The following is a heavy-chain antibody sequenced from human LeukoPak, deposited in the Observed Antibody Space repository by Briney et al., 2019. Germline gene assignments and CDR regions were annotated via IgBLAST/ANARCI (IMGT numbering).Heavy chain of an antibody. CDR1: GYTFTGHY. Sequence: ASVKVSCKASGYTFTGHYMHWVRQAPGQGPEWMGWINPKNAGTNFAQRFQGRVTMTRDTSISTVYMELSRLRSDDTALYYCARTLYIAAVPGGFDYWGQGTLVTVSS. J-gene: IGHJ4*02. V-gene: IGHV1-2*02. D-gene: IGHD6-13*01. CDR2: INPKNAGT. CDR3: ARTLYIAAVPGGFDY.